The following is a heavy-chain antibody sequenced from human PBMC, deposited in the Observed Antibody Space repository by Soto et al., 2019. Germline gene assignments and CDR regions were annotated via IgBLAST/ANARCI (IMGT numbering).Heavy chain of an antibody. CDR2: ISYEGSTQ. Sequence: QVHLGESGGGVVQPGRSLRLSCTASGFTFSGYGMHWVRQAPGKGLEWVAVISYEGSTQYYAESVKGRFTISRDNSKNRLYLQMNSLRLEDTGVYYCAKDEGWRIQLWLGSYGLDVWGHGTTVTVSS. V-gene: IGHV3-30*18. CDR1: GFTFSGYG. CDR3: AKDEGWRIQLWLGSYGLDV. J-gene: IGHJ6*02. D-gene: IGHD5-18*01.